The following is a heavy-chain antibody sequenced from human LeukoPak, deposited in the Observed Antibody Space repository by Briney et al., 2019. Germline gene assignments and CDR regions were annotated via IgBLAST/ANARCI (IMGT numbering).Heavy chain of an antibody. Sequence: PSETLSLTCTVSGGSISSGDYYWSWIRQPPGKGLEWIGYIYYSGSTYYNPSLKSRVTISVDTPKNQFSLKLSSVTAADTAVYYCARAYSPLGAFDIWGRGTMVTVSS. V-gene: IGHV4-30-4*01. CDR2: IYYSGST. D-gene: IGHD2-21*01. J-gene: IGHJ3*02. CDR3: ARAYSPLGAFDI. CDR1: GGSISSGDYY.